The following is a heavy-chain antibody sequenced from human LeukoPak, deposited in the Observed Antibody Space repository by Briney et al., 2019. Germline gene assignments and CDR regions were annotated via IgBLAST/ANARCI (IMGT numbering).Heavy chain of an antibody. J-gene: IGHJ4*02. Sequence: GGSPRLSCAASGFTFSNAWMSWVRQAPGKGLEWVSAISGSGGSTYYADSVKGRFTISRDNSKNTLYLQMNSLRAEDTAVYYCAKMVELLHFDYWGQGTLVTVSP. D-gene: IGHD1-26*01. V-gene: IGHV3-23*01. CDR1: GFTFSNAW. CDR2: ISGSGGST. CDR3: AKMVELLHFDY.